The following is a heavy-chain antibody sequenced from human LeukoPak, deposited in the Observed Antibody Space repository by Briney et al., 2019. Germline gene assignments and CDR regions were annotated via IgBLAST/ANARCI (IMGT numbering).Heavy chain of an antibody. CDR2: ISGSGGSS. J-gene: IGHJ4*02. D-gene: IGHD2-2*01. Sequence: ASVKVSCKASGYTFSGHYLHWVRQAPGKGLEWVSAISGSGGSSYYADSVKGRFTISRDNSKNTLYLQMNSLRAEDAAVYYCAILPVPAAINYFDYWGQGTLVTVSS. CDR1: GYTFSGHY. V-gene: IGHV3-23*01. CDR3: AILPVPAAINYFDY.